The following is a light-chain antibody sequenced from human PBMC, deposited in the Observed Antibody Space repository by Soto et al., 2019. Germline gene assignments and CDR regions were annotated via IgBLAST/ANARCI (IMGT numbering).Light chain of an antibody. Sequence: DIQMTQSPSSLSASVGDRVTITCRASQDTSHFLAWFQQKPGKAPESLIFAASSLQSGVPSKFSGSGSGTDFTLTISSLQPEDFATYYCQQYNTYPMTFGQGTRLEIK. CDR1: QDTSHF. V-gene: IGKV1-16*02. J-gene: IGKJ5*01. CDR2: AAS. CDR3: QQYNTYPMT.